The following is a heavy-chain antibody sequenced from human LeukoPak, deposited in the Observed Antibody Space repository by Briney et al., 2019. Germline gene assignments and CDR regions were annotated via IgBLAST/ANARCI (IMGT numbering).Heavy chain of an antibody. D-gene: IGHD3-16*02. V-gene: IGHV4-38-2*02. J-gene: IGHJ4*02. CDR1: GYSISSGYY. CDR2: MYHSGST. Sequence: AETLSLTCTVSGYSISSGYYWGWIRQPPGKGLEWIGSMYHSGSTYYNRSLKSRLTISVDTCKNQFSMKLSSVHAADTAVYYCARGAGITFGGVIVIPYFDYWGQGTLVTVSS. CDR3: ARGAGITFGGVIVIPYFDY.